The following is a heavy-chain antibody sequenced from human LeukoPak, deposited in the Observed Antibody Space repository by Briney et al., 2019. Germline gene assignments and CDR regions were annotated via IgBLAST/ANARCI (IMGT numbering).Heavy chain of an antibody. CDR2: IYYSGST. Sequence: SSETLSLTCTVSGGSISSSSYYWGWIRQPPGKGLEWIGSIYYSGSTYYNPSLKSRVTISVDTSKNQFSLKLSSVTAADTAVYYCARVAHYDFWSGYFGYWGQGTLVTVSS. D-gene: IGHD3-3*01. CDR3: ARVAHYDFWSGYFGY. V-gene: IGHV4-39*07. CDR1: GGSISSSSYY. J-gene: IGHJ4*02.